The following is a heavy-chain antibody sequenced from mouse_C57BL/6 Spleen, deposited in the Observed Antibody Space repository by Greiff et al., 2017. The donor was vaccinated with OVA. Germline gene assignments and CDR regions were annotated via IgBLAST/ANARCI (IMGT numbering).Heavy chain of an antibody. CDR3: ARGDAQGWFAY. V-gene: IGHV1-18*01. CDR1: GYTFTDYN. Sequence: VQLKQSGPELVKPGASVKIPCKASGYTFTDYNMDWVKQSHGKSLEWIGDINPNNGGTIYNQKFKGKATLTVDKSSSTAYMELRSLTSEDTAVYYCARGDAQGWFAYWGQGTLVTVSA. J-gene: IGHJ3*01. CDR2: INPNNGGT.